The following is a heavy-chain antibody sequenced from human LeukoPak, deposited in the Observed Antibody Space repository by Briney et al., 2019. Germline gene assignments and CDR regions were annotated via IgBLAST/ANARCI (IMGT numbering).Heavy chain of an antibody. J-gene: IGHJ4*02. V-gene: IGHV4-39*01. D-gene: IGHD3-10*01. CDR1: GGSISSSNCY. CDR2: IYYSGST. Sequence: SETLSLTCTVSGGSISSSNCYWGWIRQPPGKGLEWIGSIYYSGSTYYNPSLKSRVTISVDTSKNQFSLKLSSVTAADTAVYYCALTMVRGVDWGQGTLVTVSS. CDR3: ALTMVRGVD.